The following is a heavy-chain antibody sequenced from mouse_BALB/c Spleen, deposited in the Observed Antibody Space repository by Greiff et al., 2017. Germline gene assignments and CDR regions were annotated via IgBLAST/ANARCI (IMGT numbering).Heavy chain of an antibody. CDR2: ISYDGSN. CDR3: AILDGFAY. Sequence: EVKLVESGPGLVKPSQSLSLTCSVTGYSITSGYYWNWIRQFPGNKLEWMGYISYDGSNNYNPSLKNRISITRDTSKNQFFLKLNSVTTEDTATYYCAILDGFAYWGQGTLVTVSA. CDR1: GYSITSGYY. J-gene: IGHJ3*01. V-gene: IGHV3-6*02. D-gene: IGHD1-1*01.